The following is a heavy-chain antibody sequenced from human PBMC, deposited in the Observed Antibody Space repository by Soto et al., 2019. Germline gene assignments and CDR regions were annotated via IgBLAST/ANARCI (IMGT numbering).Heavy chain of an antibody. CDR3: AKLRGTSGWYSDH. Sequence: EVQLLESGGNLVQPGGSLRLSCAASGFTFSNYAMTWVRQAPGKGLEWVSTIDKTGGSTYYADSVKGRFTISRDNSEKTLYLQINSLRAEDTAVYYCAKLRGTSGWYSDHWGQGTLVTVSS. CDR2: IDKTGGST. J-gene: IGHJ4*02. CDR1: GFTFSNYA. D-gene: IGHD6-19*01. V-gene: IGHV3-23*01.